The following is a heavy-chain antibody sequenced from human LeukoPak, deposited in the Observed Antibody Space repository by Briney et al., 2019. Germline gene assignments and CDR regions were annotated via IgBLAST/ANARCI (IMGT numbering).Heavy chain of an antibody. CDR3: AGCESNWFDP. CDR1: GGSISTYY. J-gene: IGHJ5*02. Sequence: SETPSLTCTVSGGSISTYYWSWLRQPPGKGLVWIGYVHYIGTTNYNPSLESRVTISVDTSKNQFSLKLSSVTAADTAAYYCAGCESNWFDPWGQGTLVTVSS. V-gene: IGHV4-59*01. CDR2: VHYIGTT.